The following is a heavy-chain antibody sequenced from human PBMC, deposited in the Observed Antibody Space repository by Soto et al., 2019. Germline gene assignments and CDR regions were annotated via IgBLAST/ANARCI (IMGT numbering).Heavy chain of an antibody. CDR1: GYRFTNFW. CDR3: ARQIYDSDNGPNFQYYFDS. J-gene: IGHJ4*02. Sequence: GESLKISCQGSGYRFTNFWIGWVRQRPGKGLEWMGIIYSRDSDTRYSPSFQGQVTISVDSSISTAYLQWSSLKASDTAIYYCARQIYDSDNGPNFQYYFDSWGQGTPVIVSS. D-gene: IGHD3-22*01. CDR2: IYSRDSDT. V-gene: IGHV5-51*01.